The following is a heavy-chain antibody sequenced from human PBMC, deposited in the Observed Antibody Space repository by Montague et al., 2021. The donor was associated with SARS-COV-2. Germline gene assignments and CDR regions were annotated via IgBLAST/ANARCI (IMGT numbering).Heavy chain of an antibody. D-gene: IGHD6-25*01. CDR2: IKAGNT. V-gene: IGHV3-53*01. CDR3: ARGLQQRSNFDY. CDR1: GFSVSDSY. Sequence: SLRLSCAASGFSVSDSYMSWVRQAPGKGPEWVSTIKAGNTYYTDSVKGRFTMPRDNSKNTLSLQMNSLRDEDTAVYYCARGLQQRSNFDYWGQGTLVTVSS. J-gene: IGHJ4*02.